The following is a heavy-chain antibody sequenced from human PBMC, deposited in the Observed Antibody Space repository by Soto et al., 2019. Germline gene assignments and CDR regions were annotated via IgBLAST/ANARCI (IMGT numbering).Heavy chain of an antibody. J-gene: IGHJ4*02. Sequence: VGSLRLSCVVSGLSLNNYAIAWVRHAPGKGLEFVSTIDVLDGAWYSDSVRGRLAISRDVSRNTVYLQMSSLRVEDTAIYFCSDWRAGGPVNLDHWGPGTRVTVSS. CDR1: GLSLNNYA. CDR2: IDVLDGA. V-gene: IGHV3-23*01. CDR3: SDWRAGGPVNLDH. D-gene: IGHD2-15*01.